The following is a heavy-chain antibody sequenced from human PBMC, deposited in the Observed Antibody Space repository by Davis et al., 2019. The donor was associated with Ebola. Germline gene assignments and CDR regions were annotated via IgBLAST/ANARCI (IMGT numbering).Heavy chain of an antibody. J-gene: IGHJ4*02. Sequence: AASVKVSCKASGYTFTSYDINWVRQATGQGLEWMGWMNPNSGNTGYAQNFQGRVTMTRNTSINTAYMQLSSLRSEDSAVYYCAREIKRAEQGSFFENWGQGTLVTVSS. CDR3: AREIKRAEQGSFFEN. CDR2: MNPNSGNT. D-gene: IGHD3-16*02. V-gene: IGHV1-8*01. CDR1: GYTFTSYD.